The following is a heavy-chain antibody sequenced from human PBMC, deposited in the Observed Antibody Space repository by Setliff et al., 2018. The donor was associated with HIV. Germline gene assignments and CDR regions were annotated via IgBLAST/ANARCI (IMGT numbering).Heavy chain of an antibody. CDR1: GASITSYY. V-gene: IGHV4-59*01. J-gene: IGHJ5*02. CDR2: IYFSGGT. CDR3: ARDNPSAHWFDP. Sequence: PSETLSLTCTVSGASITSYYWSWIRQSPGKGLEWIGYIYFSGGTHYNPSLKSRLTILIDQSKNQFSLKLTSVTPADTAIYFCARDNPSAHWFDPWGQGTLVTVSS.